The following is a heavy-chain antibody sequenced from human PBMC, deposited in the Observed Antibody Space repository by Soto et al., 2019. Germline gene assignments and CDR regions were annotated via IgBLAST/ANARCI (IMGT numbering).Heavy chain of an antibody. D-gene: IGHD6-19*01. CDR3: ARDQAGTRLYAYYYYYMDV. J-gene: IGHJ6*03. CDR2: IKQDGSEK. Sequence: TGGSLRLSCAASGFTFSSYWMSWVRQAPGKGLEWVANIKQDGSEKYYVDSVKGRFTISRDNAKNSLYLQMNSLRAEDTAVYYCARDQAGTRLYAYYYYYMDVWGKGTTVTVSS. V-gene: IGHV3-7*01. CDR1: GFTFSSYW.